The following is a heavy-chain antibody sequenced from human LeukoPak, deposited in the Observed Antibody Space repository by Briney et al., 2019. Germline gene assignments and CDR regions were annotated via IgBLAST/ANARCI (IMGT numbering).Heavy chain of an antibody. CDR1: GFSLSTTGVG. J-gene: IGHJ4*02. V-gene: IGHV2-5*02. CDR3: AHISTTSGSYWSPGGY. D-gene: IGHD3-10*01. Sequence: ESGPTLVKPTQTLTLTCTFSGFSLSTTGVGVGWIRQPPGKALEWLALIYWDDDKRYSPSLKSRLTITEDTSKNQVVLTMTNMDPVDTATYYCAHISTTSGSYWSPGGYWGQGTLVTVSS. CDR2: IYWDDDK.